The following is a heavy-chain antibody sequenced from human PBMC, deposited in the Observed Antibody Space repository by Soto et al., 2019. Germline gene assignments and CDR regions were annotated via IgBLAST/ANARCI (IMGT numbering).Heavy chain of an antibody. CDR2: IYHSGST. CDR1: GGSISSSNW. D-gene: IGHD1-26*01. CDR3: ARDVQVGATHYYYYYGMDV. V-gene: IGHV4-4*02. J-gene: IGHJ6*02. Sequence: QVQLQESGPGLVKPSGTLSLTCAVSGGSISSSNWWSWVRQPPGKGLEWIGEIYHSGSTNYNPSLQSRVTISVDKSKNQFSLQLSSVTAADTAVYYCARDVQVGATHYYYYYGMDVWGQGTTVTVSS.